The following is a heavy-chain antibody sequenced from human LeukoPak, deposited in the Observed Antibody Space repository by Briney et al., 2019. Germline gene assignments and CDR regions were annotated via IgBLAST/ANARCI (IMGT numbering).Heavy chain of an antibody. CDR2: IYTSGST. CDR3: ARDVKGYDFWSGYYLVSPSDYYYYYYMDV. J-gene: IGHJ6*03. V-gene: IGHV4-4*07. D-gene: IGHD3-3*01. Sequence: SETLSLTYTVSGGSISSYYWSWIRQPAGKGLEWIGRIYTSGSTNYNPYLKSRVTMSVDTAKNQFSLKLSSVTAADTAVYYCARDVKGYDFWSGYYLVSPSDYYYYYYMDVWGKGTTVTVSS. CDR1: GGSISSYY.